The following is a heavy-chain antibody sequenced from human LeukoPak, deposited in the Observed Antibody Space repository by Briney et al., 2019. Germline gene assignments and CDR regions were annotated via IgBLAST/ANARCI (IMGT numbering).Heavy chain of an antibody. D-gene: IGHD1-1*01. Sequence: SETLSLTCTVSGGSISSYYWNWIRQPPRKALEWIGYTSYSGSTDYNPSLKSRVTISVDTSKNQFSLKLNFVTAADTAVYYCARATNWSDRYFDYWGQGTLVTVSS. CDR3: ARATNWSDRYFDY. CDR2: TSYSGST. J-gene: IGHJ4*02. V-gene: IGHV4-59*01. CDR1: GGSISSYY.